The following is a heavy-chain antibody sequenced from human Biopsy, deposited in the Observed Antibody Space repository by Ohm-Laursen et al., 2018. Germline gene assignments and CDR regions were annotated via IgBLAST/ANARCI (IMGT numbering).Heavy chain of an antibody. CDR3: ARESDSSGYYYRDY. V-gene: IGHV4-34*01. D-gene: IGHD3-22*01. Sequence: SDTLSLTCAVYGGSFNGYFWSWIRQPPGKGLEWIGDITQSGSTNYSPSLKSRVTISLDTSKNQLSLKLSSVTAADTAVYYCARESDSSGYYYRDYWGQGTLVTVSS. CDR1: GGSFNGYF. CDR2: ITQSGST. J-gene: IGHJ4*02.